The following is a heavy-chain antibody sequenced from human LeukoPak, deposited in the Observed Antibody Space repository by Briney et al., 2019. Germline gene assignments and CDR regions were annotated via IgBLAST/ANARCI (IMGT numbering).Heavy chain of an antibody. D-gene: IGHD2-15*01. CDR3: ARGRYCSGGSCYVY. Sequence: QPGGSLRLSCATSGFTFSSYWMHWVRQAPWKGLVWVSCINSDGSTTNYADSVKGRFTISRDNAKNTLYLQMDSLRAEDTAVYYCARGRYCSGGSCYVYWGQGTLVTVSS. CDR1: GFTFSSYW. V-gene: IGHV3-74*01. CDR2: INSDGSTT. J-gene: IGHJ4*02.